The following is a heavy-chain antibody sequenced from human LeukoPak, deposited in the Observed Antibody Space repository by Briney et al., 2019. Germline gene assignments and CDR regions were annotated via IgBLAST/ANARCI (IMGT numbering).Heavy chain of an antibody. CDR2: INPSGGST. J-gene: IGHJ4*02. D-gene: IGHD6-13*01. V-gene: IGHV1-46*01. Sequence: GASVKVSCKASGYTFTSYYMHWVRQAPGQGLEWMGIINPSGGSTSYAQKFQGRVTMTRDTSTSTVYMELSSLRSEDTAVYYCARVRSKAAAQRPFDYWGQGTLVTVSS. CDR3: ARVRSKAAAQRPFDY. CDR1: GYTFTSYY.